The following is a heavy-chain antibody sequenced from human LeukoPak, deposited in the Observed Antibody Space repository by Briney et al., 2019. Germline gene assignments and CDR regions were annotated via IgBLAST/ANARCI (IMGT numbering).Heavy chain of an antibody. CDR3: ARGRGGSYHY. CDR1: GFTFSDYS. CDR2: VNTVSSYI. V-gene: IGHV3-21*01. D-gene: IGHD1-26*01. J-gene: IGHJ4*02. Sequence: GGSLRLAWAASGFTFSDYSMNWVRQAPGKGREWVASVNTVSSYIYYADSMRGRFTISRDNAKNSLFLQMNSLRVEDTAVYYCARGRGGSYHYWGQGTLVTVSS.